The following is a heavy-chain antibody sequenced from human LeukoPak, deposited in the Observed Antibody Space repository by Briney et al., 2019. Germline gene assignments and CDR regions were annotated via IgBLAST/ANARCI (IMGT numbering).Heavy chain of an antibody. CDR2: ISGSGGNT. CDR3: ATEWLGTS. J-gene: IGHJ4*02. V-gene: IGHV3-23*01. CDR1: GFTFDSYA. D-gene: IGHD5-12*01. Sequence: GSLRLSCAASGFTFDSYAMSWVRQAPGKGLEWVSAISGSGGNTYLAESMKGRFTISRDNSKNTLNLQMNSLRAEDTAIYYCATEWLGTSWGQGTLVTVSS.